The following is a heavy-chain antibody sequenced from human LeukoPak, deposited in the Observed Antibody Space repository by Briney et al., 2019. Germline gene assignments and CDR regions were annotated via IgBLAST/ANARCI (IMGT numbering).Heavy chain of an antibody. J-gene: IGHJ4*02. CDR2: ISSSGSTI. V-gene: IGHV3-48*03. Sequence: SGGSLRLSCAASGFTFSSYEMNRVRQAPGKGLEWVSYISSSGSTIYYADSVKGRFTISRDNAKNSLYLQMNSLRAEDTAVYYCAKESSTQCSGGSCYFDYWGQGTLVTVSS. CDR3: AKESSTQCSGGSCYFDY. D-gene: IGHD2-15*01. CDR1: GFTFSSYE.